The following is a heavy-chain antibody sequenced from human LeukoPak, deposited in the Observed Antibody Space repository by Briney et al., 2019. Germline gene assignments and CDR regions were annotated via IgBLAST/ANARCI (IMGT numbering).Heavy chain of an antibody. D-gene: IGHD2-21*02. Sequence: SETLSLTCTVSGGSISSDGYYWSWIRQHPGQGLEWIGYIYYSGSTYYNPSLKSRVTISVDTSKNQFSLKLSSVTAADTAVYYCARYRLPIRGYFDYWGQGTLVTVSS. J-gene: IGHJ4*02. CDR2: IYYSGST. V-gene: IGHV4-31*03. CDR3: ARYRLPIRGYFDY. CDR1: GGSISSDGYY.